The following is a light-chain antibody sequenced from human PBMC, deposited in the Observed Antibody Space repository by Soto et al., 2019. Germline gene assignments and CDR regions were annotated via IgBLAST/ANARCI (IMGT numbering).Light chain of an antibody. CDR1: QSVSSYY. Sequence: EIVLTQSPGTLSLSPGERATLSCRASQSVSSYYLAWYQQKPGQAPRLLIYAASSRATGIPVRFGGGGSGTDFNLTISRLEPEDSAVYYCQHCGLLPWTFGQGTQVEMK. CDR3: QHCGLLPWT. CDR2: AAS. V-gene: IGKV3-20*01. J-gene: IGKJ1*01.